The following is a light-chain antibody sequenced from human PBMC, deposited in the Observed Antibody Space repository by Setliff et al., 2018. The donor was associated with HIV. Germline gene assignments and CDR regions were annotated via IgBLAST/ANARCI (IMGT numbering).Light chain of an antibody. V-gene: IGLV2-14*01. CDR1: TSDVGGYNY. J-gene: IGLJ1*01. Sequence: ALTQPASVSGSPGQSITISCTGTTSDVGGYNYVSWYQQHPGKAPKLIIYEVRNRPSGVSERFSGSKSGNTASLTISGLQAEDEADYYCSSYAITNTLPFGTGTKVTVL. CDR3: SSYAITNTLP. CDR2: EVR.